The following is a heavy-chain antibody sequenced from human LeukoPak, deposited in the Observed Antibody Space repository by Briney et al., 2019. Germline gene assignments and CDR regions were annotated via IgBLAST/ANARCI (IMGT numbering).Heavy chain of an antibody. V-gene: IGHV1-18*01. CDR3: VRNSYKRDSSGYSGYYYMDV. CDR1: GYTFTNYA. J-gene: IGHJ6*03. Sequence: ASVKVSCKASGYTFTNYAFSWVRQAPGQGLEWMGWISTYRANTNYAQKFQGRVTMTTDTSSTTAYMELRSLRADDTAVYFRVRNSYKRDSSGYSGYYYMDVWGEGTMVTVSS. CDR2: ISTYRANT. D-gene: IGHD3-22*01.